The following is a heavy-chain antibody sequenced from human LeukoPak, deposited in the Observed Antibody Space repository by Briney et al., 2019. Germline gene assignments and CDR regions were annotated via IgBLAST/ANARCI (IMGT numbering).Heavy chain of an antibody. J-gene: IGHJ4*02. D-gene: IGHD1-14*01. CDR1: GFTFSSYW. V-gene: IGHV3-7*01. CDR3: ARDMTSRTSDY. Sequence: QTGGSLRLSCAASGFTFSSYWMSWVRQAPGKGLEWVANIKPDGSEKYYVDSVKGRFTISRDNAKNSLSLQMNSLRVEDRAVYYCARDMTSRTSDYWGQGTLATVSS. CDR2: IKPDGSEK.